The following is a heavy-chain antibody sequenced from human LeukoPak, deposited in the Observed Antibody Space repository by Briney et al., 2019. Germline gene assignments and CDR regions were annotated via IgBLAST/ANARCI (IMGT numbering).Heavy chain of an antibody. CDR3: ARDRPTYYYDSSGQDAFDI. CDR1: GYTFTSYY. CDR2: INPSGGST. J-gene: IGHJ3*02. Sequence: ASVNVSCKASGYTFTSYYMHWVRQAPGQGREWMGIINPSGGSTSYAQKFQGRVTMTRDTSTSTVYMELSSLRSEDPAVYYCARDRPTYYYDSSGQDAFDIWGQGTMVTVSS. V-gene: IGHV1-46*01. D-gene: IGHD3-22*01.